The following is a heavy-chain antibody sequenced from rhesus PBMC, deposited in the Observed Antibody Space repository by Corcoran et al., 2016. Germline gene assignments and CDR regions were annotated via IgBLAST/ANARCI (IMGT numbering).Heavy chain of an antibody. J-gene: IGHJ4*01. CDR1: GGSISSSY. D-gene: IGHD6-25*01. V-gene: IGHV4-169*02. CDR3: ASGAAAGYY. Sequence: QLQLQESGPGLVKPSETLSVTCAVSGGSISSSYWSWIRQAPGKGLEWIGYIYGSGSSTNYNPSLKSRVTLSVDTSKNQLSLKLSSVTAADTAVYCCASGAAAGYYWGQGVLVTVSS. CDR2: IYGSGSST.